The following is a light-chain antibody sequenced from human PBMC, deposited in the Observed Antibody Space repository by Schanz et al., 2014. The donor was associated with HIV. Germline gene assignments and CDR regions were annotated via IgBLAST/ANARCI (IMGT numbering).Light chain of an antibody. CDR2: DVR. CDR3: SSYAGSNTWV. V-gene: IGLV2-14*03. CDR1: SSDIGGPDY. J-gene: IGLJ3*02. Sequence: QSVLTQPASVSGSPGQSITISCSGTSSDIGGPDYVSWYQQHPGRAPKVLIYDVRDRPSGVSNRFSGSKSGNTASLTISGLQAEDEADYYCSSYAGSNTWVFGGGTKLTVL.